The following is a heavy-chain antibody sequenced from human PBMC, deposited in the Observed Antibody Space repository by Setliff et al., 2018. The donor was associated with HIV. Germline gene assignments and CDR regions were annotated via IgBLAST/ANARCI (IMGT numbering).Heavy chain of an antibody. J-gene: IGHJ6*03. V-gene: IGHV4-30-4*08. CDR2: IYYSGST. D-gene: IGHD3-10*01. Sequence: SETLSLTCTVSGGSIRSGDYYWSWIRKPPGKGLEWIGYIYYSGSTYYNPSLKSRVTISVDTSKNQFSLKLNSVTAADTAVYYCARTLSTMVKTDGYYDYYYLDVWCKGTTVTVSS. CDR1: GGSIRSGDYY. CDR3: ARTLSTMVKTDGYYDYYYLDV.